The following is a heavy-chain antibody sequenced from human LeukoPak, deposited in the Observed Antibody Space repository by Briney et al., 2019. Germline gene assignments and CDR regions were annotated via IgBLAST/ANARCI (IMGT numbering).Heavy chain of an antibody. D-gene: IGHD2-15*01. CDR1: GYTLTGYY. CDR3: ARVRCSGGSCYSWFDY. J-gene: IGHJ4*02. CDR2: LNPNSGGT. V-gene: IGHV1-2*02. Sequence: ASVKLSCNASGYTLTGYYMQWVRQPPGQGLEWMGWLNPNSGGTNYAKKFQGRVTMTRDTSISTAYMELSRLRSDDTDVYYCARVRCSGGSCYSWFDYWGQGTLVTVSS.